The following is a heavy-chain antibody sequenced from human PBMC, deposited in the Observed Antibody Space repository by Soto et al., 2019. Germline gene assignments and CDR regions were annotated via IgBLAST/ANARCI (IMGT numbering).Heavy chain of an antibody. CDR2: ISGSGGST. V-gene: IGHV3-23*01. CDR1: GFTFSSYA. J-gene: IGHJ4*02. Sequence: HPGGSLRLSCAASGFTFSSYAMSWVRQAPGKGLEWVSAISGSGGSTYYADSVKGRFTISRDNSKNTLYLQMNSLRAEDTAVYYCAKEVLRYFDWLLPNFDQPDYWGQGTLVTVSS. D-gene: IGHD3-9*01. CDR3: AKEVLRYFDWLLPNFDQPDY.